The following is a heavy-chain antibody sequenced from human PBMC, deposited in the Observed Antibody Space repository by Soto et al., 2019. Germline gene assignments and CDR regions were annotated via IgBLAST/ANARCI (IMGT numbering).Heavy chain of an antibody. CDR3: TRIISAAQDY. D-gene: IGHD3-10*01. CDR1: GFVFKDSS. V-gene: IGHV3-73*01. CDR2: IRDRAFSYAT. J-gene: IGHJ4*02. Sequence: EVLLVESGGGLVQPGGSLKLSCAASGFVFKDSSIHWVRQASGKGLEWVGRIRDRAFSYATAYAASVKGRFTISRDDSTKTAYLQMNSIKTEDTAIYYCTRIISAAQDYWGQGTLVTISS.